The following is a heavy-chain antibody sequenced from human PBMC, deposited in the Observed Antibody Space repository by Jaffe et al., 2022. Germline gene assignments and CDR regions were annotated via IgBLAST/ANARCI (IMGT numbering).Heavy chain of an antibody. CDR1: GFTFGDYA. D-gene: IGHD3-9*01. J-gene: IGHJ2*01. CDR2: IRSKAYGGTT. CDR3: TSKMYYDILTGYLAGYFDL. Sequence: EVQLVESGGGLVQPGRSLRLSCTASGFTFGDYAMSWVRQAPGKGLEWVGFIRSKAYGGTTEYAASVKGRFTISRDDSKSIAYLQMNSLKTEDTAVYYCTSKMYYDILTGYLAGYFDLWGRGTLVTVSS. V-gene: IGHV3-49*04.